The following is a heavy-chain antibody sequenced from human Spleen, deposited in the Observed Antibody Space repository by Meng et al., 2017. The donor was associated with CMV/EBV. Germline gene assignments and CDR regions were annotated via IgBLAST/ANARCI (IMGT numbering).Heavy chain of an antibody. D-gene: IGHD5-12*01. V-gene: IGHV4-61*01. Sequence: SETLSLTCTVSGGSVSSGSYYWSWIRQPPGKGLEWIGYIYYSGSTNYNPSLKSRVTISVDTSKNQFSLKLSSVTAADTAVYYCARGGYGNYYYGMDVWGQGTTVTVSS. J-gene: IGHJ6*02. CDR2: IYYSGST. CDR3: ARGGYGNYYYGMDV. CDR1: GGSVSSGSYY.